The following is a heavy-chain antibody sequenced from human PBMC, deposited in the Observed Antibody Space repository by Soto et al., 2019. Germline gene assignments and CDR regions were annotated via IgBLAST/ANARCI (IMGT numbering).Heavy chain of an antibody. V-gene: IGHV3-23*01. D-gene: IGHD2-21*02. CDR2: ISATGGST. CDR1: GFTFSSYT. CDR3: AKGFTRDCGGDCTVDT. J-gene: IGHJ5*02. Sequence: GSLRLSCAASGFTFSSYTMSWVRQAPGKGLEWVSGISATGGSTYYADSVKGRFTFSRDNSKNTPYLQMNSLRAEDTAVYYCAKGFTRDCGGDCTVDTWGQGTLVTVSS.